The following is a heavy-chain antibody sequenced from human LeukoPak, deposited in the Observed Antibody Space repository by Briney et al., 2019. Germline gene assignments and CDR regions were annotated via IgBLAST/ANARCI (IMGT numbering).Heavy chain of an antibody. V-gene: IGHV1-18*01. Sequence: ASVKVSCKASGYTFTSYGTSWVRQAPGQGLEWMGWISAYNGNTNYAQKLQGRVTMTTDTSTSTAYMELRSLRSDDTAVYYCARDASYYYDSSGYYPPTEVGVPYYYGMDVWGQGTTVTVSS. J-gene: IGHJ6*02. CDR1: GYTFTSYG. CDR3: ARDASYYYDSSGYYPPTEVGVPYYYGMDV. CDR2: ISAYNGNT. D-gene: IGHD3-22*01.